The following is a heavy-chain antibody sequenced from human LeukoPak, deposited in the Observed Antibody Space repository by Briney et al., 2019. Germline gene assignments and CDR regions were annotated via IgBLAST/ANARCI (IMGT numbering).Heavy chain of an antibody. J-gene: IGHJ3*02. CDR3: AREGVGVRDSVAFDI. Sequence: SVKVSWKASGGTFSSYAISWVRQAPGQGLEWMGGIIPIFGTANYAQKFQGRVTITADESTSTAYMELSSLRSEDTAVYYCAREGVGVRDSVAFDIWGQGTMVTVSS. CDR1: GGTFSSYA. V-gene: IGHV1-69*01. CDR2: IIPIFGTA. D-gene: IGHD3-10*01.